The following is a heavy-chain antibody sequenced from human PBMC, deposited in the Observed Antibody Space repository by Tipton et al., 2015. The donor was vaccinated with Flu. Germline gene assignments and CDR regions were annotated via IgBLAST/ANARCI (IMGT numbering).Heavy chain of an antibody. V-gene: IGHV4-59*01. CDR2: IYYSGST. CDR3: ARDQRSTSCYDY. D-gene: IGHD2-2*01. CDR1: GGSISTYY. J-gene: IGHJ4*02. Sequence: LRLFCTVSGGSISTYYWSWIRQPPGKGLEWIGFIYYSGSTNYNPSLKSRVTISVDTSKNQFSLKLNSVTAADTAVYYCARDQRSTSCYDYWGQGTLVTVSS.